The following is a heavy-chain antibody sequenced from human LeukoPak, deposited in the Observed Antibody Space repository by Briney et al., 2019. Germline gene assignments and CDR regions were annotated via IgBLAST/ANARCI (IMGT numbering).Heavy chain of an antibody. J-gene: IGHJ6*03. CDR1: GGSISSGDYY. CDR2: IYYSGST. CDR3: ARVNDCSSTSCYTGDYYYYMDV. V-gene: IGHV4-30-4*08. Sequence: SETLSLTCTVSGGSISSGDYYWSWIRQPPGKGLEWIGYIYYSGSTYYNPSLKSRVIISVDTSKNQFSLKLSSVTAADTAVYYCARVNDCSSTSCYTGDYYYYMDVWGKGTTVTVSS. D-gene: IGHD2-2*02.